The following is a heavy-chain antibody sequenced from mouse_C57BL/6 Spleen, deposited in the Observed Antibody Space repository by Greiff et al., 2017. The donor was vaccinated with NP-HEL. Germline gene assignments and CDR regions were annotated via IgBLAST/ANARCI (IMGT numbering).Heavy chain of an antibody. J-gene: IGHJ1*03. CDR2: IYPGSGST. CDR1: GYTFTSYW. V-gene: IGHV1-55*01. Sequence: QVQLQQPGAELVKPGASVKMSCKASGYTFTSYWITWVKQRPGQGLEWIGDIYPGSGSTNYNEKFKSKATLTVDTSSSTAYMQLSSLTSEDSAVDYCAREVLGRGYFDVWGTGTTVTVSS. CDR3: AREVLGRGYFDV. D-gene: IGHD2-14*01.